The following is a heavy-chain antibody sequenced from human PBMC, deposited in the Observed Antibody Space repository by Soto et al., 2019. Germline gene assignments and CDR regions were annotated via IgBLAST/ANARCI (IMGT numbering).Heavy chain of an antibody. Sequence: SETLSLTCAVSGSSISSGGYSWSWIRQPPGKGLEWIGYIYHSGSTYYNPSLKSRVTISVDRSKNQFSLKLSSVTAADTAVYYCARELELLSGWFDPWGQGTLVTVSS. CDR1: GSSISSGGYS. V-gene: IGHV4-30-2*01. CDR2: IYHSGST. J-gene: IGHJ5*02. CDR3: ARELELLSGWFDP. D-gene: IGHD1-7*01.